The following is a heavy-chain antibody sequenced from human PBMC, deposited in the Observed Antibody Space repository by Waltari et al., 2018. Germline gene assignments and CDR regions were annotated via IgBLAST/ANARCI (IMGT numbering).Heavy chain of an antibody. CDR2: IWYDGSNK. D-gene: IGHD2-2*01. V-gene: IGHV3-33*06. CDR3: AKSLKYRDFDY. J-gene: IGHJ4*02. CDR1: GFTFSSYG. Sequence: QVQLVESGGGVVQPGRSLRLSCAASGFTFSSYGMHWVRQAPGKGLEWVAVIWYDGSNKYYADSVKGRFTISRDNSKNTLYLQMNSLRAEDTAVYYCAKSLKYRDFDYWGQGTLVTVSS.